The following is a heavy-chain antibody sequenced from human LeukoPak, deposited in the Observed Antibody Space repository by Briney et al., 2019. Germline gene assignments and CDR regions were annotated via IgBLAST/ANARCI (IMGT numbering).Heavy chain of an antibody. D-gene: IGHD3-10*01. CDR1: GYTFTGYY. V-gene: IGHV1-2*06. J-gene: IGHJ6*02. CDR2: INPNSGGT. Sequence: GASVKVSCKDSGYTFTGYYMHWVRQAPGQGLEWMGRINPNSGGTNYAQKFQGRVTMTRDTSISTAYMELSRLRSDDTAVYYCARDQGDRDYYYYGMDVWGQGTTVTVSS. CDR3: ARDQGDRDYYYYGMDV.